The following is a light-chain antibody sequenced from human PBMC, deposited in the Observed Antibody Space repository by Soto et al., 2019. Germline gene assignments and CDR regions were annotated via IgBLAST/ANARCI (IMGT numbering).Light chain of an antibody. V-gene: IGKV1-5*03. CDR2: KAS. J-gene: IGKJ1*01. CDR3: QQYNSYTWT. CDR1: ESISTW. Sequence: DIQMTQSPSTLSASVGDRVTITCRASESISTWLAWYQQKPGKAPKLLIYKASSLESGVPSRFSGSGSGTDFTLTISNLQPDDFATYCFQQYNSYTWTFGQGTKVQIK.